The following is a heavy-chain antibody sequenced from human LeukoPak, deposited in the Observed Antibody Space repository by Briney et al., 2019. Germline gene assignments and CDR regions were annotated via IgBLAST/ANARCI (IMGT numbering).Heavy chain of an antibody. CDR2: IYYSGST. J-gene: IGHJ3*02. Sequence: SETLSLTCTVSGGSISSSSYYWGWIRQPPGKGLEWIGSIYYSGSTYYNPSLKSRVTTSVDTSKNQFPLELSSVTAADTAVYYCARHAISFHAFDIWGQGTMVTVSS. CDR3: ARHAISFHAFDI. CDR1: GGSISSSSYY. V-gene: IGHV4-39*01. D-gene: IGHD2-2*01.